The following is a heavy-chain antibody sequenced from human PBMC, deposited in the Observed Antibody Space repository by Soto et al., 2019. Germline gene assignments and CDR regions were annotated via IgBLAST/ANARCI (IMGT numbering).Heavy chain of an antibody. CDR2: IYWDDDK. J-gene: IGHJ6*02. V-gene: IGHV2-5*02. D-gene: IGHD2-21*02. Sequence: QITLKESGPSLVKPTQTLTLTCTFSGFSLSTGGVGVGWIRQPPGKALEWLALIYWDDDKRYSPSLRSRITVTKDTSKNQVVLTMTNMDPVDTATYYGAHSRCGGDCLQSYSSHYYYGMDVWGQGTTVTVSS. CDR1: GFSLSTGGVG. CDR3: AHSRCGGDCLQSYSSHYYYGMDV.